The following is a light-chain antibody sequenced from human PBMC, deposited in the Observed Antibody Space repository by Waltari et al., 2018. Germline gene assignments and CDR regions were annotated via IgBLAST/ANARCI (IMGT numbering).Light chain of an antibody. CDR2: SAY. V-gene: IGLV1-40*01. CDR3: QSYDSSLTSAV. CDR1: TSNIGAGYD. J-gene: IGLJ3*02. Sequence: QSLLTQPPSVSGAPGQRVTISCTGSTSNIGAGYDVHWYQQLPGTAPKLLIYSAYRGPSAGPDRFSGSKSGTSASLAITGLQAEDEGDYYCQSYDSSLTSAVFGGGTKLTVL.